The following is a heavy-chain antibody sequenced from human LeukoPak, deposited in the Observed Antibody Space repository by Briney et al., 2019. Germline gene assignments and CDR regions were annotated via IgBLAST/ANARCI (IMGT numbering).Heavy chain of an antibody. CDR3: ARNSGSNPFDY. CDR2: IEQDGSQK. CDR1: GFTFSSYW. V-gene: IGHV3-7*01. Sequence: GGSLRLSCAASGFTFSSYWLSWVRQAPGKGLEWVASIEQDGSQKYYVDSVRGRFTISRDNAKNSVYQQTNSLRVEDTAVYYCARNSGSNPFDYWGQGTLVTVSS. J-gene: IGHJ4*02. D-gene: IGHD1-26*01.